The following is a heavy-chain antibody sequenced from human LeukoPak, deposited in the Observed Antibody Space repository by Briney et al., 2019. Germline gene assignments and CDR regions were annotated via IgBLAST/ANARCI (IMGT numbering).Heavy chain of an antibody. Sequence: GGSLRLSCAASGFTFSSYGMHWVRQAPGKGLEWVAVIWYDGSNKYYVDSVKGRFTISRDNAKNTLYLQMNSLRAEDTAVYYCAREESAGYSYGYWGQGTLVTVSS. J-gene: IGHJ4*02. CDR2: IWYDGSNK. CDR1: GFTFSSYG. CDR3: AREESAGYSYGY. D-gene: IGHD5-18*01. V-gene: IGHV3-33*01.